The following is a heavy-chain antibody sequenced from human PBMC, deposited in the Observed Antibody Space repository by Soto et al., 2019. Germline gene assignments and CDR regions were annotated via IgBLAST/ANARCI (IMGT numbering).Heavy chain of an antibody. CDR2: IGSKAYGGTT. CDR3: TRAYYYDSSGYSRF. V-gene: IGHV3-49*04. J-gene: IGHJ4*02. D-gene: IGHD3-22*01. Sequence: PGGSLRLSCTASGFTFGDYAMTWVRQAPGKGLEWVGFIGSKAYGGTTAYAASVKGRFTISRDDSKSIAYLQMNSLKTEDTAVYYCTRAYYYDSSGYSRFWGQGTLVTV. CDR1: GFTFGDYA.